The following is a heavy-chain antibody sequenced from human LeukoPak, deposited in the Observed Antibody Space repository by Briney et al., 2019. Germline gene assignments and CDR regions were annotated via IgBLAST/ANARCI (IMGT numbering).Heavy chain of an antibody. V-gene: IGHV4-4*07. CDR3: ARVGGSFITMVRGVTTFPPNYYYMDV. D-gene: IGHD3-10*01. Sequence: KPSETLSLTCTVSGGSISSYYWSWIRQPAGKGLEWIGRIYTSGSTNYNPSLKSRVTMLVDTSKNQFSLKLSSVTAADTAVYYCARVGGSFITMVRGVTTFPPNYYYMDVWGKGTTVTVSS. CDR2: IYTSGST. J-gene: IGHJ6*03. CDR1: GGSISSYY.